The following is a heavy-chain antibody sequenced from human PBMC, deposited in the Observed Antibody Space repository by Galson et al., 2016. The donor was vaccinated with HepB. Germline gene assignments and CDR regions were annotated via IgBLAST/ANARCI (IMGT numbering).Heavy chain of an antibody. J-gene: IGHJ4*02. V-gene: IGHV3-30*03. CDR3: ARDSGYNEHGGFNN. Sequence: SLRLSCAASGFTFSTSGMHWVRQAPGKGLEWVAVISYDGSNRYYAESVKGRFTISRDNSKNTLYLQMSSLGPEDTAVYYCARDSGYNEHGGFNNWGQGTLVTVSS. D-gene: IGHD6-25*01. CDR2: ISYDGSNR. CDR1: GFTFSTSG.